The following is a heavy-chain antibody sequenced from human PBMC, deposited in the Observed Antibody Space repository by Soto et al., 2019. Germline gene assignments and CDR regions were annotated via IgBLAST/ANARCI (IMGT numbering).Heavy chain of an antibody. CDR2: IYYSGST. Sequence: PSETLSLTCTVSGGSISSSSYYWGWIRQPPGKGLEWIGSIYYSGSTYYNPSLKSRVTISVDTSKNQFSLKLSSVTAADTAVYYCARHEHGYCSGGSCFYFDYWGQGTLVTVSS. V-gene: IGHV4-39*01. D-gene: IGHD2-15*01. J-gene: IGHJ4*02. CDR3: ARHEHGYCSGGSCFYFDY. CDR1: GGSISSSSYY.